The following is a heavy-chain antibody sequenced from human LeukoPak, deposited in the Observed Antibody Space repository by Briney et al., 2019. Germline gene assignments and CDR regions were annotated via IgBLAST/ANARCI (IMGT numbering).Heavy chain of an antibody. V-gene: IGHV1-69*13. CDR1: GDTFNTYD. Sequence: SVKVSCKASGDTFNTYDILWVRQAPGQGLEWMGGIIPVFGTTKSALKFQGRVTITADESTRITYMELTSLRSEDTAVYYCVRAGGPRKWYFDYWGQGTTVIVSS. D-gene: IGHD1-14*01. J-gene: IGHJ4*02. CDR3: VRAGGPRKWYFDY. CDR2: IIPVFGTT.